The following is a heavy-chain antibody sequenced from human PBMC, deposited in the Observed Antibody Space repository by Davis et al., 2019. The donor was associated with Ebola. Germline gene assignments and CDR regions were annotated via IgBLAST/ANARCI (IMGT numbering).Heavy chain of an antibody. CDR1: GDSISSYY. D-gene: IGHD3-16*01. Sequence: PSETLSLTCTVSGDSISSYYWSWIRQPPGKGLEWIGYISNRGSANYNPSLQSRVTISVDTSKNQFSLKLSSVTAADTAVYYCARQGGFEYFDLWGHGTLVTVSS. V-gene: IGHV4-59*08. CDR3: ARQGGFEYFDL. J-gene: IGHJ2*01. CDR2: ISNRGSA.